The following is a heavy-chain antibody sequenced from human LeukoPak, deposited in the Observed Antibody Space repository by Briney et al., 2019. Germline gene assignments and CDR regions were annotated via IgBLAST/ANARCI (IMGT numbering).Heavy chain of an antibody. Sequence: GASLRLSCAASGFTFSDYYMSWIRQAPGKGLEWVSYIRSSSSYTNYADSVKGRFTISRDNAKNSLYLQMNSLRAEDTAVYYCARADYYGSGAHLKAGAVDYWGQGTLVTVSS. CDR1: GFTFSDYY. J-gene: IGHJ4*02. CDR3: ARADYYGSGAHLKAGAVDY. D-gene: IGHD3-10*01. CDR2: IRSSSSYT. V-gene: IGHV3-11*05.